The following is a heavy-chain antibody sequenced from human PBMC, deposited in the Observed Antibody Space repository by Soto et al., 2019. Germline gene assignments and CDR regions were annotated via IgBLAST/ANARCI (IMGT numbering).Heavy chain of an antibody. D-gene: IGHD6-13*01. CDR3: ARSGKQQLVRSQYFAL. V-gene: IGHV4-31*03. Sequence: SETLSLTCTVSGGSISSGGYYWSWIRQHPGKGLEWIGYIYYSGSTNYNPSRKSRVTISVDTSTSQVSLKLTSVTAADTAVYYFARSGKQQLVRSQYFALGGRGTLGTIAS. CDR1: GGSISSGGYY. J-gene: IGHJ2*01. CDR2: IYYSGST.